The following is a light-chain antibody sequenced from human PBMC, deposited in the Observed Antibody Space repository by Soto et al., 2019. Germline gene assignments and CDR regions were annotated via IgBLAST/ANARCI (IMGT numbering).Light chain of an antibody. V-gene: IGKV3-15*01. CDR1: QSVSSN. J-gene: IGKJ1*01. Sequence: EIVMTQSPASLSVSPGERATLSCRASQSVSSNLAWYQQKPGQAPRLLIYGASTGATGVPARFSGSGSGTDFTLTISSLQSEDLAVYYCQQYNNWPRTFGQGTKVEIK. CDR2: GAS. CDR3: QQYNNWPRT.